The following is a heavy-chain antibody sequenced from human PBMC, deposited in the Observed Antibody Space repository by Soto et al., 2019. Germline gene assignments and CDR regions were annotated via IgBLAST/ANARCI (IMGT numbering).Heavy chain of an antibody. CDR3: ATQWLVRWGPQDY. J-gene: IGHJ4*02. Sequence: TLSLTCAVSVGSISSSNWWSWVRQPPGKGLEWIGEIYHSGSTNYNPSLKSRVTISVDKSKNQFSLKLSSVTAADTAVYYCATQWLVRWGPQDYWGQGTLVTVSS. CDR2: IYHSGST. CDR1: VGSISSSNW. V-gene: IGHV4-4*02. D-gene: IGHD6-19*01.